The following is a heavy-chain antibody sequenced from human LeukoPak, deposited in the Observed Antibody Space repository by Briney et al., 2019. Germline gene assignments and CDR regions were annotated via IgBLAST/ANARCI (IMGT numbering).Heavy chain of an antibody. V-gene: IGHV3-9*03. CDR3: AKDINPACYYDYMEV. J-gene: IGHJ6*03. CDR1: GFTFDDYA. CDR2: SSWNSGSI. Sequence: GGSLRLSCAASGFTFDDYAMHWVRQAPGKCLEWVSGSSWNSGSIGYAGSVKGRFTISRDNAKNSLYLQINSLRAEDMALYYCAKDINPACYYDYMEVWGKGTTVTVSS.